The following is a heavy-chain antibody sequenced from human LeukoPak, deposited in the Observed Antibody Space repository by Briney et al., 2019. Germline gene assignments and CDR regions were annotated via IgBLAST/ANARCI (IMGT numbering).Heavy chain of an antibody. V-gene: IGHV3-48*03. D-gene: IGHD3-22*01. J-gene: IGHJ4*02. CDR1: GFTFSSYE. Sequence: GGSLRLSCAASGFTFSSYEMNWVRQAPGKGLEWVSYISSSGSTIYYADSVKGRFTISRDNSKNTLFLQMNSLRADDTAVYYCAKVSGNSYYYFDSWGQGSLVTVSS. CDR3: AKVSGNSYYYFDS. CDR2: ISSSGSTI.